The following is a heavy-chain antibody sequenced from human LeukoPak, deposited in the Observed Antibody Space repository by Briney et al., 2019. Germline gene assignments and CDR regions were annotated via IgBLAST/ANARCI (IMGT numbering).Heavy chain of an antibody. Sequence: SETLSLTCTVSGGSISSYYWSWIRQPAGKGLEWIGRIYTSGSTNYNPSLKSRVTMSVDTSKNQFSLKLSSVTAADTAVYYCAREEYYYGSGSYPFDYWGQGTLVTVSS. J-gene: IGHJ4*02. CDR2: IYTSGST. CDR1: GGSISSYY. D-gene: IGHD3-10*01. V-gene: IGHV4-4*07. CDR3: AREEYYYGSGSYPFDY.